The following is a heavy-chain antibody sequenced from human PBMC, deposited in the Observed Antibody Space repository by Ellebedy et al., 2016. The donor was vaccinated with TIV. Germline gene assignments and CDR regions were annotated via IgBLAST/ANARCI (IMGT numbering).Heavy chain of an antibody. J-gene: IGHJ4*02. CDR1: GYTFTSYG. V-gene: IGHV1-18*01. Sequence: ASVKVSCKASGYTFTSYGISWVRQAPGQGLEWMGGIIPIFGTANYAQKFQGRVTMTTDTSTSTAYMELRSLRSDDTAVYYCARDGSGSYYNSPFDYWGQGTLVTVSS. CDR3: ARDGSGSYYNSPFDY. D-gene: IGHD3-10*01. CDR2: IIPIFGTA.